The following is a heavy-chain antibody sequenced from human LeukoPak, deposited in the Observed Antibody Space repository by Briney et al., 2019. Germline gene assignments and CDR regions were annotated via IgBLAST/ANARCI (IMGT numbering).Heavy chain of an antibody. V-gene: IGHV1-46*03. Sequence: ASVKVSCKASEYTFTSYYMHWVRQAPGQGLEWMGIINPSGGSTSYAQKFQGRVTMTRDTSTSTVYMELSSLRSEDTAVYYCARGYCSSTSCYTPVYWGQGTLVTVSS. D-gene: IGHD2-2*02. J-gene: IGHJ4*02. CDR1: EYTFTSYY. CDR3: ARGYCSSTSCYTPVY. CDR2: INPSGGST.